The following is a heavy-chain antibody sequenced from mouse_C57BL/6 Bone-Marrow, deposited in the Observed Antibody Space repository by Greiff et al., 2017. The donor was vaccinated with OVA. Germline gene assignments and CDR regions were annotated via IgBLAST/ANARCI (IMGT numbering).Heavy chain of an antibody. D-gene: IGHD1-1*01. V-gene: IGHV1-26*01. J-gene: IGHJ2*01. CDR2: INPNNGGT. CDR1: GYTFTDYY. Sequence: EVQLQQSGPELVKPGASVKISCKASGYTFTDYYMNWVKQSHGKSLEWIGDINPNNGGTSYNQKFKGKATLTVDKSSSTAYMELRSLTSEDSAVYYCAREGLVTTVVGDWGQGTTLTVSS. CDR3: AREGLVTTVVGD.